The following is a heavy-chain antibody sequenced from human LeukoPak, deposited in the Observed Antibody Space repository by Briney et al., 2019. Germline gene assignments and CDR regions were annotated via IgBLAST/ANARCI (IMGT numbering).Heavy chain of an antibody. D-gene: IGHD3-10*01. CDR1: GFTFSSYA. CDR3: AREYGSGSYYYDY. Sequence: GGSLRLSCAASGFTFSSYAMTWVRQAPGKGLEWVSALTGSGGSTHYADSVKGRFTISRDNSKNTLYLQMNSLRAEDTAVCFCAREYGSGSYYYDYWGQGTLVTVSS. CDR2: LTGSGGST. J-gene: IGHJ4*02. V-gene: IGHV3-23*01.